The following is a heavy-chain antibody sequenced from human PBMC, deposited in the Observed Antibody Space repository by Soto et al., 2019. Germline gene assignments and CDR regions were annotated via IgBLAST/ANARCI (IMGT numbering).Heavy chain of an antibody. J-gene: IGHJ3*02. CDR1: GGTFSSYA. CDR3: ARTNSSSWHGAFDI. V-gene: IGHV1-69*13. CDR2: IIPIFHTA. D-gene: IGHD6-13*01. Sequence: SVKVSCKASGGTFSSYAINWVRQAPGQGLEWMGGIIPIFHTAKYAQKFQGRLTITADESTSTAYMDLSSLRSDDTAVYYCARTNSSSWHGAFDIWGQGTMVTVSS.